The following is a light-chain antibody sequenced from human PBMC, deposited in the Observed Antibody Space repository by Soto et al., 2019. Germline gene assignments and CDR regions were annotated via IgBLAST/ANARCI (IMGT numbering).Light chain of an antibody. Sequence: QSALTQPPSASGSPGQSVTISCTGTSSDVGAYKYDSWYQQYPGKAPKLMIYEVSKRPSGVPARFSGSKSGNTASLPVSGLQAEDEADEYCTSYVGSDVWVFGGGTKLTVL. J-gene: IGLJ3*02. V-gene: IGLV2-8*01. CDR1: SSDVGAYKY. CDR3: TSYVGSDVWV. CDR2: EVS.